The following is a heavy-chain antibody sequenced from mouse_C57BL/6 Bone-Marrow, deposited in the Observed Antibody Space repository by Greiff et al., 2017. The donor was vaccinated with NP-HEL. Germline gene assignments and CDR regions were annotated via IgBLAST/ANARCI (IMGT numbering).Heavy chain of an antibody. CDR3: ARWGTTVVGNWYFDV. V-gene: IGHV1-64*01. D-gene: IGHD1-1*01. Sequence: QVQLQQPGAELVKPGASVKLSCKASGYTFTSYWMHWVKQRPGQGLEWIGMIHPNSGSTNYNEKFKSKATLTVDKSSSTAYMQLSSLTSEDSAVYYCARWGTTVVGNWYFDVWGTGTTVTVSS. CDR2: IHPNSGST. J-gene: IGHJ1*03. CDR1: GYTFTSYW.